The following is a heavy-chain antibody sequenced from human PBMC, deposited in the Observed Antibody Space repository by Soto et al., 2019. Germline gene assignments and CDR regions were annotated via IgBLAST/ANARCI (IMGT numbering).Heavy chain of an antibody. V-gene: IGHV3-21*01. J-gene: IGHJ4*02. CDR3: ARIRNSYGSQIYLIDY. CDR1: GFSFSSYS. D-gene: IGHD3-10*01. CDR2: ISSSSGYI. Sequence: GGSLRLSCAASGFSFSSYSMNWVRQAPGKGLEWVTSISSSSGYIYYADSLQGRLTISRDNAKNSLFLQMNSLRAEDTVVYYCARIRNSYGSQIYLIDYWGQGTLVTVSS.